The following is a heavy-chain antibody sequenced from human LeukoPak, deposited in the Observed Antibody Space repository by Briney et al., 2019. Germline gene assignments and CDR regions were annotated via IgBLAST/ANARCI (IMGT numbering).Heavy chain of an antibody. CDR2: ISYDGSNK. V-gene: IGHV3-30*04. Sequence: GGSLRLSCSASRFTFSNYAMHWVRQAPGKGLEWVAVISYDGSNKYYADSVKGRFTISRDNSKNTLYLQMNSLRAEDTAVYYCARVMASIAVIGNTDYWGQGTLVTVSS. J-gene: IGHJ4*02. CDR1: RFTFSNYA. CDR3: ARVMASIAVIGNTDY. D-gene: IGHD6-19*01.